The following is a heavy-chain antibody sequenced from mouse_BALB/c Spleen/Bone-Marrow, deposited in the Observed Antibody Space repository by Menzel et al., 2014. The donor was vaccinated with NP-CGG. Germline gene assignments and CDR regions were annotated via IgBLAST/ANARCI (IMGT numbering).Heavy chain of an antibody. V-gene: IGHV5-4*02. Sequence: EVKLMESGGGLVKPGGSLKLSCAASGFTFRDYYMYWVRRTPEKRLEWVATISDGGTYTYYSDSVKGRFTISRDKAKNNLYLQMTNLMSEDTAMYRCVRDGDYRYAWFSYWGQGTLVTVSA. CDR1: GFTFRDYY. D-gene: IGHD2-14*01. J-gene: IGHJ3*01. CDR2: ISDGGTYT. CDR3: VRDGDYRYAWFSY.